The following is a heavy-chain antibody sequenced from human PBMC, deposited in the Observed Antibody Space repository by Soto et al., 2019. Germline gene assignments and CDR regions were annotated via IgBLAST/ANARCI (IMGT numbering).Heavy chain of an antibody. Sequence: EVQLLESGGGLVQPGGSLRLSCAASGFTFSSYAMSWVRQAPGKGLEWVSDISGSGGSTYYADSVKGRFTISRDNSKSTLYLQMNSLRAEDTAVSYCAILAAGTSFDYWGQGTLVTVSS. CDR2: ISGSGGST. CDR1: GFTFSSYA. J-gene: IGHJ4*02. D-gene: IGHD6-13*01. CDR3: AILAAGTSFDY. V-gene: IGHV3-23*01.